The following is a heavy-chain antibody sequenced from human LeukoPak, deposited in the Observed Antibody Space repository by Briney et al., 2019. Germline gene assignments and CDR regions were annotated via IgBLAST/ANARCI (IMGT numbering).Heavy chain of an antibody. Sequence: GASVKVSCKASGYTFTSYGISWVRQAPGQGLEWMGWISAYNGNINYAQKLQGRVTMTTDTSTSTAYMELRSLRSDDTALYYCARGRPPHVYRYASNYYYYYMDVWDKGTTVTVSS. J-gene: IGHJ6*03. CDR2: ISAYNGNI. CDR1: GYTFTSYG. D-gene: IGHD5-18*01. V-gene: IGHV1-18*01. CDR3: ARGRPPHVYRYASNYYYYYMDV.